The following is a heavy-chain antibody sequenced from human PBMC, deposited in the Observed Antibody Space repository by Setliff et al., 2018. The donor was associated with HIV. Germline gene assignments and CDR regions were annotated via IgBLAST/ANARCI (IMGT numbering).Heavy chain of an antibody. D-gene: IGHD1-26*01. V-gene: IGHV4-4*07. J-gene: IGHJ6*03. Sequence: TLSLTCNVSGDSITTYYWSWIRQPAGKRLDWIGRINNNGSTNYNPSLKSRVIMSLDTSKNQFSLRLSSMSAADTAVYYCARESGSAYYYYYMGVWGKGTTVTVSS. CDR2: INNNGST. CDR1: GDSITTYY. CDR3: ARESGSAYYYYYMGV.